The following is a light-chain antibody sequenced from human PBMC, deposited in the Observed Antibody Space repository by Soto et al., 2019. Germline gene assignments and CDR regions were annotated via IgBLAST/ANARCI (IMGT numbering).Light chain of an antibody. Sequence: DIQMTQSPSTLSASVGDRVTITCRASQSISSWLAWYQQKPGKAPKLLIYDASSLESGVPSRFSGSGSGTDFTLTINSLEPEDFAVYYCQQRSNWPITFGQGTRLEI. V-gene: IGKV1-5*01. CDR1: QSISSW. CDR2: DAS. J-gene: IGKJ5*01. CDR3: QQRSNWPIT.